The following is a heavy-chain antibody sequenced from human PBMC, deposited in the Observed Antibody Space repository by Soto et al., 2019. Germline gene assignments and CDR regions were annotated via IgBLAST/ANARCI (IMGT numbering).Heavy chain of an antibody. CDR2: IYHGGST. V-gene: IGHV4-38-2*01. CDR3: ARVGPWVPYYYDSSPYTFENWFDP. J-gene: IGHJ5*02. Sequence: SETLSLTCAVSGYSISSGYYWGWLRQPPGKGLECIGSIYHGGSTYYNPSLNSRVTLSIDMTNNHVSLILNSVTAADTAVYYCARVGPWVPYYYDSSPYTFENWFDPWGQGTLVTVSS. D-gene: IGHD3-22*01. CDR1: GYSISSGYY.